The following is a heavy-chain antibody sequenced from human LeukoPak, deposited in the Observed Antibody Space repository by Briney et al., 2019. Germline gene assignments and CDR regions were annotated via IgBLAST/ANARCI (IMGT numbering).Heavy chain of an antibody. CDR2: IYSGGST. CDR3: ARDPGCSGGSCYQTNYYYYYGMDV. J-gene: IGHJ6*02. CDR1: GSTVSSNY. V-gene: IGHV3-66*01. Sequence: GGSLRLSCAASGSTVSSNYMSWVRQAPGKGLEWVSVIYSGGSTYYADSVKGRFTISRDNSKNTLYLQMNSLRAEDTAVYYCARDPGCSGGSCYQTNYYYYYGMDVWGQGTTVTVSS. D-gene: IGHD2-15*01.